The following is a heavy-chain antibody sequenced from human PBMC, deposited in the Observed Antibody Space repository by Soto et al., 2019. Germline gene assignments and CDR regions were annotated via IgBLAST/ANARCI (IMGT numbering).Heavy chain of an antibody. CDR2: VANDGSST. V-gene: IGHV3-74*01. CDR3: GSVFEH. J-gene: IGHJ4*02. CDR1: GFTFSSYG. Sequence: GSLRLSCAASGFTFSSYGMHWVRQAPGKGLKWVSGVANDGSSTSYADSVKGRFTMSRDNAKNTVYLQMNSLRVDDTAVYYCGSVFEHWGQGIMVTVSS. D-gene: IGHD3-10*01.